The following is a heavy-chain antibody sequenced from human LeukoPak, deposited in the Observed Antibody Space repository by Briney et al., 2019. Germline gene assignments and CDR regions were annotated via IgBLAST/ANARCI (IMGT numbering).Heavy chain of an antibody. D-gene: IGHD5-24*01. Sequence: GGSLRLSCAVSGFNFDDYAMHWVRQAPGRGLEWVSGINWKTGNGIYADSVKGRFTISRDNAKNSLYLQMSSLRSEDTALYYCTRRAARWQFDLWGRGPLLTVSS. V-gene: IGHV3-9*01. CDR1: GFNFDDYA. CDR3: TRRAARWQFDL. J-gene: IGHJ2*01. CDR2: INWKTGNG.